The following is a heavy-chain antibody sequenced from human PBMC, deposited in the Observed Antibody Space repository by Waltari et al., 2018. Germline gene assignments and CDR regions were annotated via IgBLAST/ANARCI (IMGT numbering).Heavy chain of an antibody. Sequence: QVRLVQSGAEVKKPGSSVKVSCKASRGTFSSYAISWVRQAPGQGLEWMGGIIPIFGTANYEQKFQGRVTITKDESTSTAYMELSSLRSEDTAVYSCARRYRGSVPFDYWGQGTLVTVSS. V-gene: IGHV1-69*05. CDR1: RGTFSSYA. CDR2: IIPIFGTA. CDR3: ARRYRGSVPFDY. D-gene: IGHD1-26*01. J-gene: IGHJ4*02.